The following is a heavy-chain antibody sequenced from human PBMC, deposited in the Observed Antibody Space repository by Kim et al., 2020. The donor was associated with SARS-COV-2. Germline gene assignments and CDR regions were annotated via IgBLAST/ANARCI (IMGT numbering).Heavy chain of an antibody. CDR2: ISYDGSNQ. Sequence: GGSLRLSCAASGFIFSSYGMHWVRQAPGKGLEWVAVISYDGSNQDYADSVKGRFTISRDNPKNTLYLQMNSLRGEDTAVYYCAKSSAAAGSYYYYGMDVWGQGTTVTVSS. CDR3: AKSSAAAGSYYYYGMDV. D-gene: IGHD6-13*01. CDR1: GFIFSSYG. J-gene: IGHJ6*02. V-gene: IGHV3-30*18.